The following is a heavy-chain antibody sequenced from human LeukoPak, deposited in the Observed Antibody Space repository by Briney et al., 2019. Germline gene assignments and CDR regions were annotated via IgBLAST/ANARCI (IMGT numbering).Heavy chain of an antibody. D-gene: IGHD3-10*02. CDR2: ISSSGSTI. CDR3: AELGITMIGGV. Sequence: GGYLRLSCAASGFTFSSYEMNWVRQAPAKGLAWVSYISSSGSTIYYADSVKGRFTISRDNAKNSLYLQMNSLRAEDTAVYYCAELGITMIGGVWGKGTTVTISS. J-gene: IGHJ6*04. CDR1: GFTFSSYE. V-gene: IGHV3-48*03.